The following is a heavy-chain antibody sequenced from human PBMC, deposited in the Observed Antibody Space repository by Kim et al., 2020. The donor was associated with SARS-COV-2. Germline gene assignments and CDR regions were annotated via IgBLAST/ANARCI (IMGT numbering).Heavy chain of an antibody. CDR3: AKDPTYNWKGPFGY. V-gene: IGHV3-23*01. J-gene: IGHJ4*02. Sequence: ADSVKGRFTISRDNSKNTLYLQMNSLRAEDTAVYYCAKDPTYNWKGPFGYWGQGTLVTVSS. D-gene: IGHD1-20*01.